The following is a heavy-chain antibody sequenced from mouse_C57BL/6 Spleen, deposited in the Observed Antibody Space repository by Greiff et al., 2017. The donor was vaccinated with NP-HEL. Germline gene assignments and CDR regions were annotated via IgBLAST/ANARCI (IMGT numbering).Heavy chain of an antibody. CDR1: GYAFSSSW. J-gene: IGHJ2*01. CDR2: IYPGDGDT. V-gene: IGHV1-82*01. CDR3: AVYYDYDLYYFDY. Sequence: VKLMESGPELVKPGASVKISCKASGYAFSSSWMNWVKQRPGKGLEWIGRIYPGDGDTNYNGKFKGKATMTADKSSSTAYMQLSSLTSEDSAVYFCAVYYDYDLYYFDYWGQGTTLTVSS. D-gene: IGHD2-4*01.